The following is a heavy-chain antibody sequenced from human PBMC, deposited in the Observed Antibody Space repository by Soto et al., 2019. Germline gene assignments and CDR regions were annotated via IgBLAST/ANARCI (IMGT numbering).Heavy chain of an antibody. V-gene: IGHV4-31*03. J-gene: IGHJ3*02. Sequence: SETLSLSCTVSGGSISSGGYYWSWIRQHPGKGLEWIGYIYYSGSTYYNPSLESRVTISVDTSKNQFSLKLSSVTAADTAVYYCAXTYYYDSSGQVGVAFDIWGQGTMVTVSS. CDR3: AXTYYYDSSGQVGVAFDI. CDR2: IYYSGST. CDR1: GGSISSGGYY. D-gene: IGHD3-22*01.